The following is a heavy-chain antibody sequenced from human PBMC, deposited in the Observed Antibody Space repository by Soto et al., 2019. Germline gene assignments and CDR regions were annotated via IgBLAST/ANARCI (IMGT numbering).Heavy chain of an antibody. CDR1: GLTFGDYA. Sequence: GGSLRLSCTASGLTFGDYAMSWFRQAPGKGLEWVGFIRSKAYGGTTEYAASVKGRFTISRDDSKSIAYLQMNSLKTEDTAVYYCTRVRRYSSGWYDAFDIWGQGTMVTVSS. J-gene: IGHJ3*02. D-gene: IGHD6-19*01. CDR3: TRVRRYSSGWYDAFDI. CDR2: IRSKAYGGTT. V-gene: IGHV3-49*03.